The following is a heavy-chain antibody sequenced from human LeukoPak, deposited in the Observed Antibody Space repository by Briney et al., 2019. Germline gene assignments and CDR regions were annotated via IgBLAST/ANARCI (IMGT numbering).Heavy chain of an antibody. J-gene: IGHJ6*03. V-gene: IGHV3-7*01. CDR2: IKQDGSEK. CDR1: GFTFSRYW. Sequence: GGSLRLSCAASGFTFSRYWMSWVRQAPGKGLEWVANIKQDGSEKSYVDSVKGRFTISRDNAKNSLYLQMNSLRAEDTAIYYCARVSITIFGVIRDYMDVWGKGTTVTVSS. D-gene: IGHD3-3*01. CDR3: ARVSITIFGVIRDYMDV.